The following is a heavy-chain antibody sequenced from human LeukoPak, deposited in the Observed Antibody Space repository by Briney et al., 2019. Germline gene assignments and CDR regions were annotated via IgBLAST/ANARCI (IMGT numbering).Heavy chain of an antibody. CDR1: GFTFSSYW. Sequence: PGGSLRLSCAASGFTFSSYWMSWVRQAPGMGLEWVANIKQDGSEKYYVDSVKGRFTTSRDNAKNSLYLQMNSLRAEDTAVYYCARERSYGDPFDYWGQGTLVTVSS. CDR2: IKQDGSEK. J-gene: IGHJ4*02. CDR3: ARERSYGDPFDY. D-gene: IGHD4-17*01. V-gene: IGHV3-7*01.